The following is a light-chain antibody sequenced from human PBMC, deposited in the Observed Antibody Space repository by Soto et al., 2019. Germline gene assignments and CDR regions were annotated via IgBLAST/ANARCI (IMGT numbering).Light chain of an antibody. CDR3: QQYGSPTWT. Sequence: EIVLTQSPGTLSLSPGERATLSCRASQSVSSSYLAWYQQKPGQAPRLLIYGASSRATDIPDRFSGSWSGTYFTLTISRLAPEDFAVYYCQQYGSPTWTFGQGTKVEIK. CDR2: GAS. CDR1: QSVSSSY. V-gene: IGKV3-20*01. J-gene: IGKJ1*01.